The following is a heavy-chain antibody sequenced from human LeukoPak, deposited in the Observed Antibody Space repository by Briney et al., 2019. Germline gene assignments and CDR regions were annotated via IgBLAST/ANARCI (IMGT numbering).Heavy chain of an antibody. J-gene: IGHJ6*02. CDR2: INPNSGGT. CDR1: GYTFTGYY. CDR3: ARGIAVAGPLYYYGMDV. V-gene: IGHV1-2*02. D-gene: IGHD6-19*01. Sequence: ASVKVSCKASGYTFTGYYMHWVRQAPGQGLEWMGWINPNSGGTNYAQKFQGRVTMTRDTSINTAYMELSRLRSDDTAVYYCARGIAVAGPLYYYGMDVWGQGTTVTVSS.